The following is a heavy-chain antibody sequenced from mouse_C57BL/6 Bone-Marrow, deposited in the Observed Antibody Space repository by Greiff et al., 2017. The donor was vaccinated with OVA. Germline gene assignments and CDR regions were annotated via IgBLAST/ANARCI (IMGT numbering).Heavy chain of an antibody. J-gene: IGHJ2*01. D-gene: IGHD2-1*01. CDR1: GYSITSGYY. CDR2: ISYDGSN. V-gene: IGHV3-6*01. Sequence: EVKLVESGPGLVKPSQSLSLTCSVTGYSITSGYYWNWIRRFPGNKLEWMGYISYDGSNNYNPSLKNRISITRDTSKNQFFLKLNSVTTEDTATYYCARIYYGFDYWGQGTTLTVSS. CDR3: ARIYYGFDY.